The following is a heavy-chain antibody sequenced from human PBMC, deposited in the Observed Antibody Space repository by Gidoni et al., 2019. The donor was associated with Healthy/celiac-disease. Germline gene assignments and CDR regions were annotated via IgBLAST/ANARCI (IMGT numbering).Heavy chain of an antibody. J-gene: IGHJ4*02. D-gene: IGHD3-10*01. Sequence: EVQLVESGGGLVKPGGSLRLSCAASGFTFSNAWMSWVRQAPGKGLEWVGRIKSKTDGGTTDYAAPVKGRFTISRDDSKNTLYLQMNSLKTEDTAVYYCTTDLDSLGFRELLYYYFDYWGQGTLVTVSS. CDR2: IKSKTDGGTT. CDR3: TTDLDSLGFRELLYYYFDY. CDR1: GFTFSNAW. V-gene: IGHV3-15*01.